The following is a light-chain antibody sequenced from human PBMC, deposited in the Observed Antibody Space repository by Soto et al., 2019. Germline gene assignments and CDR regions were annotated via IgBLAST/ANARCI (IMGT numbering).Light chain of an antibody. CDR3: PHYGRSAYT. V-gene: IGKV3-20*01. J-gene: IGKJ2*01. CDR1: QSVSSNY. Sequence: EIVLTQSPGTLSLSPGERATLSCRASQSVSSNYLAWYQQKPGQAARLLTYGASSRATGIQHRFSGSGSGTDFTLTISRLEPEDLALYSCPHYGRSAYTFGQGTMLEIK. CDR2: GAS.